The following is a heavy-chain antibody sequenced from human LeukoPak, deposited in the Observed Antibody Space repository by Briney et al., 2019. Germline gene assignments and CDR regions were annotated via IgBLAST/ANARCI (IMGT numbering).Heavy chain of an antibody. Sequence: ASETLSLTCAVYGGSFSGYYWSWIRQPPGKGLEWIGEINHSGSTNYNPSLKSRVTISVDTSKNQFSLKLSSVTAADTAVYYCARHFGVVQRLYSNLDYWGQGTLVTVSS. J-gene: IGHJ4*02. V-gene: IGHV4-34*01. CDR1: GGSFSGYY. CDR3: ARHFGVVQRLYSNLDY. CDR2: INHSGST. D-gene: IGHD3-3*01.